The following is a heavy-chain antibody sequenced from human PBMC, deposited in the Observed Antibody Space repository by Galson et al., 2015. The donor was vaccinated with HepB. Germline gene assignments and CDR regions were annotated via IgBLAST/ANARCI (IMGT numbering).Heavy chain of an antibody. CDR3: ARPSYDYIWGSYRHYYYYMDV. J-gene: IGHJ6*03. CDR2: IKQDGSEK. V-gene: IGHV3-7*03. Sequence: SLRLSCAASGFTFSSYWMSWVRQAPGKGLEWVANIKQDGSEKYYVDSVKGRFTISRDNAKNSLYLQMNSLRAEDTAVYYCARPSYDYIWGSYRHYYYYMDVWGKGTTVTVSS. CDR1: GFTFSSYW. D-gene: IGHD3-16*02.